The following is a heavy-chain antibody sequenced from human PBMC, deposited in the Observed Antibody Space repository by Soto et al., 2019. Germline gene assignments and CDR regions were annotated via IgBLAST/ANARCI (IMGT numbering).Heavy chain of an antibody. CDR3: ARESTHCSGGSCYWNYYYGMDV. CDR1: GFTFTSSA. V-gene: IGHV1-58*01. Sequence: GASVKVSCKASGFTFTSSAVQWVRQARGQRLEWIGWIVVGSGNTNYAQKFQERVTITRDMSTSTAYMDLSSLRSEDTAVYYCARESTHCSGGSCYWNYYYGMDVWGQGTTVTVSS. J-gene: IGHJ6*02. CDR2: IVVGSGNT. D-gene: IGHD2-15*01.